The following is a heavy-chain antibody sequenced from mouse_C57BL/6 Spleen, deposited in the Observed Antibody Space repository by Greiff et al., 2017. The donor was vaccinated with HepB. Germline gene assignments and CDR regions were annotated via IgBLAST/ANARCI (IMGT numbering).Heavy chain of an antibody. J-gene: IGHJ2*01. Sequence: QVQLQQSGAELVRPGASVTLSCKASGYTFTDYEMHWVKQTPVHGLEWIGAIDPETGGTAYNQKFKGKAILTADKSSSTAYMELRSLTSEDSAVYYCTRPAYYSNHYYCDYGGQGTTLTVSS. CDR3: TRPAYYSNHYYCDY. D-gene: IGHD2-5*01. CDR2: IDPETGGT. CDR1: GYTFTDYE. V-gene: IGHV1-15*01.